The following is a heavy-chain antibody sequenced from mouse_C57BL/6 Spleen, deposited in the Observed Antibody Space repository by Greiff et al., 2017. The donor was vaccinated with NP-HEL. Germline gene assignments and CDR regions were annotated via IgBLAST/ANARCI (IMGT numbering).Heavy chain of an antibody. D-gene: IGHD1-1*01. CDR2: IRSKSNIYAT. V-gene: IGHV10-1*01. CDR3: ERHYYDVWFAD. Sequence: EVQLVESGGGLVQPKGSLKLSCAASGFSFNTYAMNWVRQAPGKGLDWVARIRSKSNIYATYYADSVKDRFTIARDYSASLIYLQINNLKNSDIAMYYCERHYYDVWFADWGQVILVTVAA. CDR1: GFSFNTYA. J-gene: IGHJ3*01.